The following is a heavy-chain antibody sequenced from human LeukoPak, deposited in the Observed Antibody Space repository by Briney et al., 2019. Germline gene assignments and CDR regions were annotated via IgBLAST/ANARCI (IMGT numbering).Heavy chain of an antibody. CDR1: GYTFSSYD. CDR2: MNPNSGGT. J-gene: IGHJ4*02. Sequence: ASVKVSCKASGYTFSSYDINWVRQATGQGLEWMGWMNPNSGGTNYAQKFQGRVTMTRDTAISKDYMELSRLRADDTAVYYCARVAPLRLGELSFLRFWDYWGQGTLVTVSS. CDR3: ARVAPLRLGELSFLRFWDY. V-gene: IGHV1-2*02. D-gene: IGHD3-16*02.